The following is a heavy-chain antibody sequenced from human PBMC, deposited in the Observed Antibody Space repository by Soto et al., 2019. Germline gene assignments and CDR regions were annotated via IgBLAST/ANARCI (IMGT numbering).Heavy chain of an antibody. Sequence: GGSLRLSCAASGFTFSSYWMSWVRQAPGKGLEWVANIKQDGSENYYVDSVKGRFTISRDNAKNSLYLQMNSLRAEDTAVYYCATYGGYYWRAFDIWGQGTMVTVSS. D-gene: IGHD3-22*01. V-gene: IGHV3-7*01. CDR1: GFTFSSYW. J-gene: IGHJ3*02. CDR2: IKQDGSEN. CDR3: ATYGGYYWRAFDI.